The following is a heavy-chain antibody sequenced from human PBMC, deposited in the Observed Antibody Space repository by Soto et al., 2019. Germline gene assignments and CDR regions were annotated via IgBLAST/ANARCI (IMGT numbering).Heavy chain of an antibody. Sequence: EVQLVESGGGLVQPGGSLKLSCAASGFRFSGSAMHWVRQASGKGLEWVGRIKSKARDYATAYAASVKGRFIISRDDSKNTVYLQMDSLKIEDTAVYYCTRLEYCSNGGCDNVMDVWGQGTTATVSS. J-gene: IGHJ6*02. V-gene: IGHV3-73*01. CDR2: IKSKARDYAT. CDR1: GFRFSGSA. CDR3: TRLEYCSNGGCDNVMDV. D-gene: IGHD2-8*01.